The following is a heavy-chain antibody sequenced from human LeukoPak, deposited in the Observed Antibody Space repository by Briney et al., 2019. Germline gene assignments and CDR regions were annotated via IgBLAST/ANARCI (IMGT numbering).Heavy chain of an antibody. J-gene: IGHJ4*02. D-gene: IGHD4-23*01. V-gene: IGHV1-2*02. Sequence: ASVKVSCKASGYTFTDYYIHWVRQAPGQGLEWMGWINTNSGGTNYAQRFQGRVAMTGDTSISTSYMELTSLRSDDTAVYYCARDSGALHGGNVVLPFDYWGQGTLVTVSS. CDR3: ARDSGALHGGNVVLPFDY. CDR1: GYTFTDYY. CDR2: INTNSGGT.